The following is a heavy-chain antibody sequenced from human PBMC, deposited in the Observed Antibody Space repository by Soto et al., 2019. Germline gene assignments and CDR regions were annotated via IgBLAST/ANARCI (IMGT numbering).Heavy chain of an antibody. CDR3: SRGLGGRMDY. V-gene: IGHV1-69*08. D-gene: IGHD3-16*01. CDR1: GTIFSSYT. Sequence: QVQLVQSGAEVKKPGSSVRVSCKASGTIFSSYTISWVRQAPGQGLEWMGRIIPILGETNSAKKFQGRVTRTADKSTNTAYMELNSLRLEDTALYYCSRGLGGRMDYWCQGTTVTVSS. J-gene: IGHJ6*02. CDR2: IIPILGET.